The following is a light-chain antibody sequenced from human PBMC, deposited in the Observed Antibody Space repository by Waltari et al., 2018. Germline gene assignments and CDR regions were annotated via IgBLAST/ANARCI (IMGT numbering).Light chain of an antibody. CDR1: QGVSSN. CDR2: GAS. V-gene: IGKV3-15*01. J-gene: IGKJ2*01. CDR3: QQYNSWPPYT. Sequence: EIVMTQSPATMSVSPGERATISCRASQGVSSNLAWYQQKPGQAPRLLIYGASSRATGFPRWFSGSGSATDFTLTISSLQSADFAVYYCQQYNSWPPYTFGQGTKLQIK.